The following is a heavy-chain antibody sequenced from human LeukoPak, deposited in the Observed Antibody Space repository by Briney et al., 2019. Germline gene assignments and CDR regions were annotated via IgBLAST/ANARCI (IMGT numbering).Heavy chain of an antibody. CDR3: ARAMEVTYYDYVWGSPDAFDI. CDR2: IYYSGST. V-gene: IGHV4-59*12. D-gene: IGHD3-16*01. Sequence: SETLSLTCTVSGGSISSYYWSWIRQPPGKGLEWIGYIYYSGSTNYNPSLKSRVTISVDTSKNQFSLKLSSVTAADTAVYYCARAMEVTYYDYVWGSPDAFDIWGQGTMVTVSS. J-gene: IGHJ3*02. CDR1: GGSISSYY.